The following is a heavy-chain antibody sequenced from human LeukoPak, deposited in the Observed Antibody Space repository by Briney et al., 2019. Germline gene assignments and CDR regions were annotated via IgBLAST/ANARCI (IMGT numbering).Heavy chain of an antibody. J-gene: IGHJ4*02. CDR2: ISGSGGST. V-gene: IGHV3-23*01. CDR3: AKPRSGWYKEFAFDY. CDR1: GFTFSSYA. D-gene: IGHD6-19*01. Sequence: GGSLRLSYAASGFTFSSYAMSWVRQAPGKGLEWVSAISGSGGSTYYADSVKGRFTISRDNSKNTLYLQMNSLRAEDTAVYYCAKPRSGWYKEFAFDYWGQGTLVTVSS.